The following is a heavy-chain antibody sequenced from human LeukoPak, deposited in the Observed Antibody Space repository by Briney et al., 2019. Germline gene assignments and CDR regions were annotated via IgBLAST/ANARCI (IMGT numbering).Heavy chain of an antibody. CDR3: ARARGDCPFGY. Sequence: ASVKVSCKASGYTFTSYYMHWVRQAPGQGLEWMGIINPSSGSTSYAQKLQGRVTMTRDTSTSTVYMELSSLRSEDTAVYYCARARGDCPFGYWGQGTLVTVSS. CDR2: INPSSGST. J-gene: IGHJ4*02. CDR1: GYTFTSYY. D-gene: IGHD2-21*02. V-gene: IGHV1-46*01.